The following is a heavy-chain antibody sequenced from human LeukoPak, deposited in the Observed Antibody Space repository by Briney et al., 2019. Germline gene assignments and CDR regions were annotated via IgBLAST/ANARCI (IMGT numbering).Heavy chain of an antibody. CDR2: FNPENGNT. Sequence: ASVKVSCKASGYSFVGYGITWVRQAPGQGLEWMGWFNPENGNTNYAQKVQGRVTMTADTSTSTSYMEPRSLRSDDTAVYYCAREHSSSWDQFDYWGQGTLVTVSS. CDR1: GYSFVGYG. D-gene: IGHD6-13*01. V-gene: IGHV1-18*01. CDR3: AREHSSSWDQFDY. J-gene: IGHJ4*02.